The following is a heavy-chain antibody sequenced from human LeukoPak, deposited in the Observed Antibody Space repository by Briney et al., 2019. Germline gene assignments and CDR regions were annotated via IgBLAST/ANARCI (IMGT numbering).Heavy chain of an antibody. V-gene: IGHV1-2*02. CDR2: INPNSGGT. CDR3: ARVDSEYRSSTSCYKWFDP. J-gene: IGHJ5*02. CDR1: GYTFTGYY. D-gene: IGHD2-2*02. Sequence: ASVKVSCKASGYTFTGYYIYWVRQAPGQGLEWMGWINPNSGGTNYAQKFQGRVAMTRDTSVNTAYMELSRLRSDDTAVYYCARVDSEYRSSTSCYKWFDPWGQGTLVTVSS.